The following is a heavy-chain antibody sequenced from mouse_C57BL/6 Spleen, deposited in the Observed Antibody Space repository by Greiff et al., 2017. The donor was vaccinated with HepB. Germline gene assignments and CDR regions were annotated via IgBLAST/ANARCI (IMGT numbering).Heavy chain of an antibody. V-gene: IGHV1-22*01. Sequence: DVQLQQSGPELVKPGASVKMSCKASGYTFTDYNMHWVKQSHGKSLEWIGYINPNNGGTSYNQKFKGKATLTVNKSSSTAYMELRSLTSEDSAVYYCSRGATRWYFDVWGTGTTVTVSS. J-gene: IGHJ1*03. CDR3: SRGATRWYFDV. CDR2: INPNNGGT. CDR1: GYTFTDYN. D-gene: IGHD3-1*01.